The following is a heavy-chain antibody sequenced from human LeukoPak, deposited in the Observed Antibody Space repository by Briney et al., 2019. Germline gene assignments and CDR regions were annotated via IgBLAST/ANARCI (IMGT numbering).Heavy chain of an antibody. D-gene: IGHD2-2*01. CDR3: ARLGSTFDI. Sequence: SETLSLTCTVSGGSISSSSYYWTWIRQPPGKGLEWIGYIFYSGGSNYNPSLKSRVTISVDTSKNHFSLKLSSVTAADTAVYYCARLGSTFDIWGQGTMVTVSS. J-gene: IGHJ3*02. V-gene: IGHV4-61*03. CDR1: GGSISSSSYY. CDR2: IFYSGGS.